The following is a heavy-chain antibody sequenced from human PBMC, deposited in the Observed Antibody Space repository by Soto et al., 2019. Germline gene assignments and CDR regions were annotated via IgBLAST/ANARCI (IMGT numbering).Heavy chain of an antibody. CDR3: ARKRGGGGHFDY. CDR1: GGSFSGYY. CDR2: INHSGST. J-gene: IGHJ4*02. D-gene: IGHD3-16*01. V-gene: IGHV4-34*01. Sequence: QVQLQQWGAGLLKPSETLSLTCAVYGGSFSGYYWSWIRQPPGKGLEWIGEINHSGSTNYNPSLKSRATIPVDTSKNQFSLKLSSVTAADTAVYYCARKRGGGGHFDYWGQGTLVTVSS.